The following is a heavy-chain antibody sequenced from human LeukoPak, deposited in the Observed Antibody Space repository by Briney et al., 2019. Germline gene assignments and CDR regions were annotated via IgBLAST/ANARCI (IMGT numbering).Heavy chain of an antibody. J-gene: IGHJ4*02. V-gene: IGHV4-38-2*01. D-gene: IGHD1-26*01. CDR2: IYRSGST. CDR1: GYSISSGYY. CDR3: ARGATTGFHFVY. Sequence: MASETLSLTCAVSGYSISSGYYWGWIRQPPGKGLEWIGTIYRSGSTYYNNPSLKSRVTISVDTSKNQFPLKLSSVTAADTAVYYCARGATTGFHFVYRGQGTLVTVSS.